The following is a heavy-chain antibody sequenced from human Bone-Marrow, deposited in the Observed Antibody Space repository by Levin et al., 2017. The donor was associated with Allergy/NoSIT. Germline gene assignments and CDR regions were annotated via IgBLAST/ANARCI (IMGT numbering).Heavy chain of an antibody. D-gene: IGHD3-3*01. CDR1: GGSISSSSYY. J-gene: IGHJ6*02. Sequence: SETLSLTCTVSGGSISSSSYYWGWIRQPPGKGLEWIGSIFYSGGTYYNPSLKSRVTISVDTSMNQFSLNLRSVTAADTAVYYCARVSIFGVLIAYYGMDVWGQGTTVSVS. V-gene: IGHV4-39*07. CDR2: IFYSGGT. CDR3: ARVSIFGVLIAYYGMDV.